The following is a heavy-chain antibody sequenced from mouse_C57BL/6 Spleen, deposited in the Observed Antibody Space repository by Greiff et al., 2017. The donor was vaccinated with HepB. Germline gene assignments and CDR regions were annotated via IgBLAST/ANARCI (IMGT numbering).Heavy chain of an antibody. CDR1: GFTFSSYA. D-gene: IGHD4-1*01. V-gene: IGHV5-9-1*02. CDR3: TRDMLGRIDAMDY. J-gene: IGHJ4*01. Sequence: EVKLMESGEGLVKPGGSLKLSCAASGFTFSSYAMSWVRQTPEKRLEWVAYISSGGDYIYYADTVKGRFTISSDNARNTLYLQMSSLKSEDTAMYYCTRDMLGRIDAMDYWGQGTSVTVSS. CDR2: ISSGGDYI.